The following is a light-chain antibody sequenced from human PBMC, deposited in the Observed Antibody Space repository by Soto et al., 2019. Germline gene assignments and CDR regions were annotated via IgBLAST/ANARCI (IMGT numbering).Light chain of an antibody. CDR2: GIS. J-gene: IGKJ4*01. CDR1: QSLTSY. CDR3: HQRSNWPLT. Sequence: EIVMTQSPATLSVSPGETATLSCRASQSLTSYLAWYQQKPDQAPRLLIYGISTRATDIPARFSGSGSGTEFTLTISSLQSEDFAVYFCHQRSNWPLTFGGGTKLEIK. V-gene: IGKV3-15*01.